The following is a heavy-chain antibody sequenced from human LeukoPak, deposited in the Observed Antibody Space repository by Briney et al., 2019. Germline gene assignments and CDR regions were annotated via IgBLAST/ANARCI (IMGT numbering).Heavy chain of an antibody. CDR2: IPYSGRT. V-gene: IGHV4-59*01. J-gene: IGHJ4*02. CDR3: ARYLCSGGTCYGFDY. D-gene: IGHD2-15*01. CDR1: GGSISDYY. Sequence: KLWETLSLSGTVSGGSISDYYWSWIRQPPGKGLEWVGFIPYSGRTSYNPSLKSRVTISVDTSKNEFSLKLTSVTVADTAVYYCARYLCSGGTCYGFDYWGQGTPVTVSS.